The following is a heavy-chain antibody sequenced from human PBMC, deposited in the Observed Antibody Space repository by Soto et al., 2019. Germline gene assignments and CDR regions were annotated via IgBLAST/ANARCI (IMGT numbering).Heavy chain of an antibody. J-gene: IGHJ6*02. CDR1: RFTFSSYG. V-gene: IGHV3-30*18. CDR2: ISYDGSNK. D-gene: IGHD2-15*01. CDR3: AKDEVGYCSGGTCYARYYYYGMAV. Sequence: QVQLVESGGGVVQPGRSLRLSCAASRFTFSSYGMHWVRQAPGKGLEWVAVISYDGSNKYYADSVKGRFTISRDNSKNTLYLQMTSLRAEDTAVYYCAKDEVGYCSGGTCYARYYYYGMAVWGQGATVTVSS.